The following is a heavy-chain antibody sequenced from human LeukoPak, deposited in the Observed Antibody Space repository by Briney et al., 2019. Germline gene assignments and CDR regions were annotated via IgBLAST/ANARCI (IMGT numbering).Heavy chain of an antibody. Sequence: PGGSLRLSCAASGFTFSSYSMNWVRQAPGKGLEWVSSISSSSSYIYYADSVKGRFTISRDNAKNSLYLQMNSLRAEDTAVYYCARDRSYSSSWYGGYYFDYWGQGTLVTVSS. D-gene: IGHD6-13*01. CDR2: ISSSSSYI. CDR1: GFTFSSYS. J-gene: IGHJ4*02. CDR3: ARDRSYSSSWYGGYYFDY. V-gene: IGHV3-21*01.